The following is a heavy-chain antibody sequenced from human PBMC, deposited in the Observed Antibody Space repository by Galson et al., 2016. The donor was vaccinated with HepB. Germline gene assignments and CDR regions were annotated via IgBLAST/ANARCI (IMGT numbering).Heavy chain of an antibody. Sequence: SLRLSCAASGFTFKDYYMNWIRQASGKGLEWISYISASGFVILYADSVKGRFTVSRDNAQNSLYLQMNSLRAEDTAVYYCARDPEVGFYYVDSWGQGTLVTVSS. CDR1: GFTFKDYY. CDR3: ARDPEVGFYYVDS. J-gene: IGHJ4*02. D-gene: IGHD1-14*01. V-gene: IGHV3-11*01. CDR2: ISASGFVI.